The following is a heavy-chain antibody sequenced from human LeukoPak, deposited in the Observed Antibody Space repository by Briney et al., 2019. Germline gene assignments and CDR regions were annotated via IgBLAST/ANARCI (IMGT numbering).Heavy chain of an antibody. CDR2: INHSGST. CDR3: ARVVPAANPYYMDV. Sequence: SETLSLTCAVYGGSFSGYYWSWIRQPPGKGLEWIREINHSGSTNYNPSLKSRVTISVDTSKNQFSLKLSSVTAADTAVYYCARVVPAANPYYMDVWGKGTTVTVSS. V-gene: IGHV4-34*01. D-gene: IGHD2-2*01. CDR1: GGSFSGYY. J-gene: IGHJ6*03.